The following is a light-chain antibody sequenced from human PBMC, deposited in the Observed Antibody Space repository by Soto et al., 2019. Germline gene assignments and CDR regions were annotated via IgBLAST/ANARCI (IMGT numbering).Light chain of an antibody. J-gene: IGLJ1*01. CDR2: EVS. Sequence: QSVLTQPASVSGSPGHSITISCTGTSSGVGSYNLVSWYQQHPGKAPKLMIYEVSKRPSGVSNRFSGSKSGNTASLTISGLQAEEEADYYCCSYAGISTFFVFGTGTKLTVL. CDR1: SSGVGSYNL. CDR3: CSYAGISTFFV. V-gene: IGLV2-23*02.